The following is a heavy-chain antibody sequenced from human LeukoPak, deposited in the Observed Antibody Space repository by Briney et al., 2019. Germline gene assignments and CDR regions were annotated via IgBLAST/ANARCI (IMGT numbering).Heavy chain of an antibody. Sequence: GGSLRLSCAASGFTFSNYWMSWVRQAPGKGLEWVANINQDGSVKYYVDSVKGRFTISRDNAKNSLYLRVNSLRAENTAIYYCARIGYSSSSMDYWGQGTLVTVSS. CDR2: INQDGSVK. J-gene: IGHJ4*02. CDR3: ARIGYSSSSMDY. D-gene: IGHD6-6*01. CDR1: GFTFSNYW. V-gene: IGHV3-7*01.